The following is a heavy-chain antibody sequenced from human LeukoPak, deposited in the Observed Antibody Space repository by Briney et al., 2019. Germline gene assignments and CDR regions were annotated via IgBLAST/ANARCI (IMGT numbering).Heavy chain of an antibody. Sequence: SETLSLTCTVSGGSISSSSHSWGWIRQPPGKGLEWIGGIYYSGTTYYNPSLKSRVTISVDTSKIQFSLKLSSVAATDTAVYFCARLRFDFWSGYTHPYFDYWGQGTLVTVSS. D-gene: IGHD3-3*01. CDR2: IYYSGTT. V-gene: IGHV4-39*01. J-gene: IGHJ4*02. CDR1: GGSISSSSHS. CDR3: ARLRFDFWSGYTHPYFDY.